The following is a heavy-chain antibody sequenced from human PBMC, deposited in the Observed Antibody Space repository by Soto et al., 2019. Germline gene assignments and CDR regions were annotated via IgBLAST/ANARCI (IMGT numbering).Heavy chain of an antibody. D-gene: IGHD6-13*01. V-gene: IGHV3-23*01. Sequence: GGSLRLSCAASGFTFSSYAMSWVRQAPGKGLEWVSAISGSGGSTYYADSVKGRFTISRDNSKNTLYLQMNSLRAEDTAVYYCAKDKEAGRYSSSWYGTALDYWGQGTLVTVSS. CDR2: ISGSGGST. J-gene: IGHJ4*02. CDR3: AKDKEAGRYSSSWYGTALDY. CDR1: GFTFSSYA.